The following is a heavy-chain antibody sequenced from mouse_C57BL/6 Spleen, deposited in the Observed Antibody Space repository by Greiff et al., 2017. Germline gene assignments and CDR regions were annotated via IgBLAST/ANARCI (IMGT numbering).Heavy chain of an antibody. V-gene: IGHV1-82*01. CDR2: SYPGDGDT. Sequence: QVQLQQSGPELVKPGASVKISCKASGYAFSSSWMNWVKQRPGKGLEWIGRSYPGDGDTNYNGKFKGKATLTADKSSSTAYMQLSSLTSEDSAVYFCARWLLWYFDVWGTGTTVTVSS. CDR3: ARWLLWYFDV. CDR1: GYAFSSSW. D-gene: IGHD2-3*01. J-gene: IGHJ1*03.